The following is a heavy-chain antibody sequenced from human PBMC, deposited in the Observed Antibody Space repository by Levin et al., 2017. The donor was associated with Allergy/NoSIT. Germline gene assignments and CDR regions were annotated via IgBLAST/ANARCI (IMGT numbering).Heavy chain of an antibody. D-gene: IGHD4-17*01. J-gene: IGHJ6*02. Sequence: PSETLSLTCAVYGGSFGGYYWSWIRQPPGKGLEWIGEINYNGGTNYNPSLKSRVTISIDTSKSQFSLKVSSVTAADTATYYCAREGGNDYAYYDYAMDVWGQGTTVTVSS. CDR1: GGSFGGYY. CDR2: INYNGGT. CDR3: AREGGNDYAYYDYAMDV. V-gene: IGHV4-34*01.